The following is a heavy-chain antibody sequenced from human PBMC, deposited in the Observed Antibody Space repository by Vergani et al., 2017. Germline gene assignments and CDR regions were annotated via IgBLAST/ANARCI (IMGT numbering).Heavy chain of an antibody. CDR1: GGSFSGYY. V-gene: IGHV4-34*01. CDR2: INHSGST. D-gene: IGHD4-11*01. J-gene: IGHJ4*02. CDR3: ARRYSNYDLWVDYFDY. Sequence: QVQLQQWGAGLLKPSETLSLTCAVYGGSFSGYYWSWIRQPPGKGLEWIGEINHSGSTNYNPSLKSRVTISVDTSKNQFSLKLSSVTAADTAVYYCARRYSNYDLWVDYFDYWGQGTLVTVSS.